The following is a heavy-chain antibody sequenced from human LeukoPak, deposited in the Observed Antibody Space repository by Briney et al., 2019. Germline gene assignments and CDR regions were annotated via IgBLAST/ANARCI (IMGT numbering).Heavy chain of an antibody. CDR2: IIPIFGTA. D-gene: IGHD1-20*01. V-gene: IGHV1-69*13. CDR1: GGTFSSYA. Sequence: ASVTVSCKASGGTFSSYAISWVRQAPGQGLEWMGGIIPIFGTANYAQKFQGRVTITADESTSTAYMELSSLRSEDTAVYYCASRNNWNGVAFDYWGQGTLVTVSS. J-gene: IGHJ4*02. CDR3: ASRNNWNGVAFDY.